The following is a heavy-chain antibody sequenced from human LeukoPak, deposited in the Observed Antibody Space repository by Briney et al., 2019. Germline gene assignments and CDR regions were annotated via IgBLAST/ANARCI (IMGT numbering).Heavy chain of an antibody. CDR2: ISSDGDI. D-gene: IGHD6-19*01. CDR3: ASSSGWHLPHFDY. V-gene: IGHV3-66*01. CDR1: GFTVSRNY. Sequence: GGSLRLSCVASGFTVSRNYMSWVRQAPGKGLEWVSVISSDGDIYYVDSVKGRFTISRDYSKNSLFLQMNSLRAEDTAAYYCASSSGWHLPHFDYWGQGTLVTVSS. J-gene: IGHJ4*02.